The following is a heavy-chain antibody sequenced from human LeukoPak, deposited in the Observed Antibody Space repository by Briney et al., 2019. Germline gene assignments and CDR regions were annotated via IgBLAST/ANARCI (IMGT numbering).Heavy chain of an antibody. J-gene: IGHJ5*02. CDR3: AVGYYGSGDPINFDP. CDR2: ISSSSSYI. V-gene: IGHV3-21*01. CDR1: GSTFSSYS. Sequence: GGSLRLSCAASGSTFSSYSMNWVRQAPGKGLEWVSSISSSSSYIYYADSVKGRFTISRDNAKNSLYLQMNSLRAEDTAVYYCAVGYYGSGDPINFDPWGQGTLVTVSS. D-gene: IGHD3-10*01.